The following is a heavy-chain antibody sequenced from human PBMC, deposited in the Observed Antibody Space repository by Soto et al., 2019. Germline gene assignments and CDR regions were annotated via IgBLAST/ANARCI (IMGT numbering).Heavy chain of an antibody. J-gene: IGHJ4*02. D-gene: IGHD3-22*01. Sequence: PGGSLRLSCAASGFTFDTCAMNWVRQAPGKGLEWVSTITSSGAYIYYADSVKGRFTTSRDNARSSLYLQMNSLRAEDTAVYFCARVYYFDTSGLLPTNYFDSWGQGTLVTVSS. V-gene: IGHV3-21*01. CDR3: ARVYYFDTSGLLPTNYFDS. CDR2: ITSSGAYI. CDR1: GFTFDTCA.